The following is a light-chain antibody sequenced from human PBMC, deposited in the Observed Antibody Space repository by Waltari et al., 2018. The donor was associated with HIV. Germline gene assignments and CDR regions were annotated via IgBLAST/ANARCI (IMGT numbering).Light chain of an antibody. Sequence: QSGLSQPPSTSRPPGQRVAISCSGSSSNVGKHYVAWFQQLPGAAPRLLIYRNARRPSGVPDRFTAAKSGTSASLVISGLRSDDEAEYFCASWDDALSSWLFGGGTKLTVL. CDR1: SSNVGKHY. CDR3: ASWDDALSSWL. CDR2: RNA. J-gene: IGLJ6*01. V-gene: IGLV1-47*01.